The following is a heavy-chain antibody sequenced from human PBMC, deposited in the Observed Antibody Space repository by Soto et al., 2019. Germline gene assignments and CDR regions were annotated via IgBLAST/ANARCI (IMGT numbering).Heavy chain of an antibody. CDR2: VNSDGSIT. V-gene: IGHV3-74*01. CDR3: TRDHRCRGAV. CDR1: GFDFTNSW. J-gene: IGHJ4*02. Sequence: EVQLVESGGGLVQPGGSLRLSCAASGFDFTNSWMHWVRQAPGKGLVWVSHVNSDGSITTYADSVKGRFTISSDNAKNTVNLRMKSLGVEDSAVYYCTRDHRCRGAVWGQGTLVTVSS.